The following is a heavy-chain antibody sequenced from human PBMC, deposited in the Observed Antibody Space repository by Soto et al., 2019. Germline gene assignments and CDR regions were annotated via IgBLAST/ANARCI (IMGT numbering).Heavy chain of an antibody. CDR3: ARGHIVATILDY. D-gene: IGHD5-12*01. J-gene: IGHJ4*02. CDR1: GFVFSNYE. CDR2: IDHSGTTI. V-gene: IGHV3-48*03. Sequence: GGSLTRSCAASGFVFSNYEISGVRQAPGKGLEWVSYIDHSGTTIYYADSVKGRFTISRDNAKNSLFLQMNSLRAEDTAVYYCARGHIVATILDYWGQGTLVTVSS.